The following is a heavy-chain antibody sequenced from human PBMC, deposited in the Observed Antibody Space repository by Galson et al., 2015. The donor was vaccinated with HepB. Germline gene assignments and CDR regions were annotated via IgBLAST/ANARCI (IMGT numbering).Heavy chain of an antibody. CDR3: ARALRWGYAFDI. CDR1: AFTFSNDG. V-gene: IGHV3-33*01. CDR2: IWYDGSNK. Sequence: SLRLSCAASAFTFSNDGMHWVRQAPGKGLEWVALIWYDGSNKYYADSVKGRFTISRDNSKNTLSLQMNSLRAEDTAVYYCARALRWGYAFDIWGQGTMVTVSS. J-gene: IGHJ3*02. D-gene: IGHD4-23*01.